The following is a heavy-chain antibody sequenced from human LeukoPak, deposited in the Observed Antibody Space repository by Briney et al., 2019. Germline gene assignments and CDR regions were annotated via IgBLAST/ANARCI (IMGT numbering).Heavy chain of an antibody. D-gene: IGHD2/OR15-2a*01. CDR2: FSSGVDYN. CDR3: ARDGDTSATFAPYFDL. CDR1: GFTFNTYS. J-gene: IGHJ4*02. V-gene: IGHV3-21*01. Sequence: PGGSLRLSCAASGFTFNTYSMNWVRQAPGKGLEWVSSFSSGVDYNHYADSVKGRFTISRDTAKNSLYLQMNNLRAEDTAVYYCARDGDTSATFAPYFDLWCQGTLVTVSS.